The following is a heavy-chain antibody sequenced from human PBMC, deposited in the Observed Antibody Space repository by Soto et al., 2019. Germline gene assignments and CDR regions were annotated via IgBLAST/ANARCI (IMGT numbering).Heavy chain of an antibody. V-gene: IGHV3-53*01. CDR3: ASSTRTGPWFQP. D-gene: IGHD2-15*01. CDR2: IYSGGST. Sequence: PGGSLRLSCAASGFTVSSNYMSCVRHAPGKGLEWVSVIYSGGSTYYADSVKGRFTISRDNSKNTLYLQMNSLRAEDTAVYYCASSTRTGPWFQPWGQATLVRVSS. J-gene: IGHJ5*02. CDR1: GFTVSSNY.